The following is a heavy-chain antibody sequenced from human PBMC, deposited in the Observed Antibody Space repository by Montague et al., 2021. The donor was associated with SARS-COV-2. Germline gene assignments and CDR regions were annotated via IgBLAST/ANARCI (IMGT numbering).Heavy chain of an antibody. V-gene: IGHV4-39*01. CDR3: ARQLPSYCSTIKRYPYYFDV. D-gene: IGHD2-2*01. Sequence: SETLSLTCTVSGGSISSPYYYWGWIRQSPGKGLEWIGTISYGGSTYYNPSLRSRVSFSMDTSKNHFFLSLNSVTAADTAVYFCARQLPSYCSTIKRYPYYFDVWGQGTLVTVSS. J-gene: IGHJ4*02. CDR2: ISYGGST. CDR1: GGSISSPYYY.